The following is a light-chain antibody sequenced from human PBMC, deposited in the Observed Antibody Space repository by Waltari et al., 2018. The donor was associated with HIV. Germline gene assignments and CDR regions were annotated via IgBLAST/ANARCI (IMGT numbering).Light chain of an antibody. CDR1: QTINQW. Sequence: DIQMTQSPSILSASVGDTVTITCRASQTINQWLAWYQQNPGKAPKVLIYKASTLESGVPSRFRGSGSGTEFTLTISGLQPDDFATYYCQQYSSDFTFGQGTRVEIK. CDR3: QQYSSDFT. CDR2: KAS. V-gene: IGKV1-5*03. J-gene: IGKJ2*01.